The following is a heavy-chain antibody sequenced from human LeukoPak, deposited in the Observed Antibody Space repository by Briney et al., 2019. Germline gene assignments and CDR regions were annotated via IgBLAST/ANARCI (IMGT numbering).Heavy chain of an antibody. D-gene: IGHD1-20*01. CDR1: GFTFGDYG. Sequence: GGSLRLSCEGSGFTFGDYGMSWVRQAPGKGPEWVAGISWNSDSTGYPDSVKGRFTISRDNAKKSIHLQMNSLRVEYTALYYCARDRRGITGTEWFDPGGQGTLVTVSS. V-gene: IGHV3-20*04. J-gene: IGHJ5*02. CDR2: ISWNSDST. CDR3: ARDRRGITGTEWFDP.